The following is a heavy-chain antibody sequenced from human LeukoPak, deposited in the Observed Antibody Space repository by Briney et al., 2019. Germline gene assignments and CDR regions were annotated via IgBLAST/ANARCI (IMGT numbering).Heavy chain of an antibody. D-gene: IGHD5-12*01. V-gene: IGHV3-23*01. CDR3: AKDMHNSGPLHY. CDR1: GFTFSSHG. CDR2: ISGSGDNT. J-gene: IGHJ4*02. Sequence: GGSLRLSCAASGFTFSSHGMSWVRQAPGKGLEWVSAISGSGDNTYYADSVKGRFTISRDNSKDTVYLQMNSLRDEDTAVYYCAKDMHNSGPLHYWGQGILVTVSS.